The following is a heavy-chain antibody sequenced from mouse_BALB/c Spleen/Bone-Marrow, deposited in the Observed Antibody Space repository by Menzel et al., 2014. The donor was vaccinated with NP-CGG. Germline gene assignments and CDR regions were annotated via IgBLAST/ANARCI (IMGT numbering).Heavy chain of an antibody. J-gene: IGHJ3*01. CDR1: GFNIKDTY. Sequence: VQLKESGAELVKPGASVKLSCTASGFNIKDTYMHWVKQRPEQGLEWIGRIDPANGNTKYDPKFQGKATITADTSSNTAYLQLSSLTSEDNAVYYCANYYYGSSLFAYWGQGTLVTVSA. CDR2: IDPANGNT. CDR3: ANYYYGSSLFAY. V-gene: IGHV14-3*02. D-gene: IGHD1-1*01.